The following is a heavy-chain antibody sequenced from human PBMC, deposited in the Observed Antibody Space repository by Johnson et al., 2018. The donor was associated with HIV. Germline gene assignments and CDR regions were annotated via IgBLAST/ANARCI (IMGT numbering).Heavy chain of an antibody. D-gene: IGHD5-12*01. Sequence: QVQLVESGGGLVKPGGSLRLSCAASEFTYSDFYINWIRQPPGKGLEWVSSISSTGISLYYAHSVKGRFTISTDNAKNTLYLQMNSLRAEDTAVFYCARDAKVGYGDAFDIWGHGTMVTVSS. V-gene: IGHV3-11*04. CDR3: ARDAKVGYGDAFDI. J-gene: IGHJ3*02. CDR1: EFTYSDFY. CDR2: ISSTGISL.